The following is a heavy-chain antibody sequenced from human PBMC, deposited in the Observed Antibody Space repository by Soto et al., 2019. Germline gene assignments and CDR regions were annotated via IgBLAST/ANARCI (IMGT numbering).Heavy chain of an antibody. V-gene: IGHV1-2*02. J-gene: IGHJ6*02. CDR3: ARESIAAAGTILYYYYGMDV. Sequence: QVHLVQSGAEGKTPGASVKVSCKASGYTFTGYYMHWVRQAPGQGLEWMGWINPNSGGTNYAQKFQGRVTMTRDTSISAAYMELSRLRSADTAVYYCARESIAAAGTILYYYYGMDVWGQGTTVTVSS. CDR1: GYTFTGYY. D-gene: IGHD6-13*01. CDR2: INPNSGGT.